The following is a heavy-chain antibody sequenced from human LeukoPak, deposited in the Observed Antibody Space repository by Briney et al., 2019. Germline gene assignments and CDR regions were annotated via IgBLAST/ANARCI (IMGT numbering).Heavy chain of an antibody. CDR2: ISSSGSTI. CDR3: ARDSQYAMDV. V-gene: IGHV3-48*03. J-gene: IGHJ6*02. CDR1: GFTFSSYE. Sequence: PGGSLRLSCAASGFTFSSYEMNWVRQAPGKGLEWVSYISSSGSTIYYADSVKGRFTISRDNAKNSLYLQMNSLRAEDTAVYSCARDSQYAMDVWGQGTTVTVSS.